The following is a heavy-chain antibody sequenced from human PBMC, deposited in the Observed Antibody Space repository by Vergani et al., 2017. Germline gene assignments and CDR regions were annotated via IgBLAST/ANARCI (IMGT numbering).Heavy chain of an antibody. CDR1: GGTFSSYA. CDR3: ARDPKIYCSGGSCSRDFDY. J-gene: IGHJ4*02. CDR2: IIPIFGTA. V-gene: IGHV1-69*13. D-gene: IGHD2-15*01. Sequence: QVQLVQSGAEVKKPGSSVKVSCKASGGTFSSYAISWVRQAPGQGLEWMGGIIPIFGTANYAQKFQGRVTITADESTSTAYMELSSLRSEDTAVYYCARDPKIYCSGGSCSRDFDYWGQGTLVTVSS.